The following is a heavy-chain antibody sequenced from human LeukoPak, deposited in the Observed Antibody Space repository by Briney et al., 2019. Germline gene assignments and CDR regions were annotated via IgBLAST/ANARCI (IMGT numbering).Heavy chain of an antibody. CDR3: ASHAYYYDSSGYGDY. V-gene: IGHV7-4-1*02. D-gene: IGHD3-22*01. Sequence: GASVKVSCKASGYTFTSYAMNWVRQAPGQGLEWMGWINTNTENPTYAQGFTGRFIFSLDTSVSTAYLQISSLKAEDTAVYYCASHAYYYDSSGYGDYWGQGTLVTVSS. J-gene: IGHJ4*02. CDR2: INTNTENP. CDR1: GYTFTSYA.